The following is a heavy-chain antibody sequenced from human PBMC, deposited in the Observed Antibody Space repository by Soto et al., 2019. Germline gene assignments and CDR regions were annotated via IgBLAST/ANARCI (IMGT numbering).Heavy chain of an antibody. CDR3: ARGSGSLYYFHY. D-gene: IGHD1-26*01. CDR2: IYSGGTT. J-gene: IGHJ4*02. CDR1: GFNVSNHY. V-gene: IGHV3-53*01. Sequence: EVQLVESGGGLMQPGGSLRLSCSASGFNVSNHYMAWVRQASGKGLEGVSVIYSGGTTYYADSVKGRFIISRDNFKNTLYLQMNNLRAEDTALYYCARGSGSLYYFHYWGQGTLVTVSS.